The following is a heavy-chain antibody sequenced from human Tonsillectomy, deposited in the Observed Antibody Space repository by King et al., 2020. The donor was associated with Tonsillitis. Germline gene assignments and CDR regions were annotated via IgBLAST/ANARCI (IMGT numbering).Heavy chain of an antibody. V-gene: IGHV3-33*05. J-gene: IGHJ4*02. D-gene: IGHD4/OR15-4a*01. CDR3: ARDPDDYIFDY. CDR2: ISYDGSNK. CDR1: GFIFSSYD. Sequence: VQLVESGGGVVQPGRSLRLSCAASGFIFSSYDIHWVRQAPGKGLEWVAVISYDGSNKYYADSVQGRFTISRDNSKNRLYLQMNSLRVEDTVVYYCARDPDDYIFDYWGQGTLVTVSS.